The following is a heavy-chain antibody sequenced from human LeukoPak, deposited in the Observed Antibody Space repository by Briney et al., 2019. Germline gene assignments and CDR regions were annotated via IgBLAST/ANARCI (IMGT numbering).Heavy chain of an antibody. V-gene: IGHV4-4*07. Sequence: SETLSLTCTVSGGSISTYYWNRIRQPAGKGLQWIGRIYPSGRTNYNPSLRSRVTVSVDTSKNQFSLKLRTVTAADTAVYYCARDPFYSSGYSSFDYWGQGTLVTVSS. D-gene: IGHD3-22*01. J-gene: IGHJ4*02. CDR1: GGSISTYY. CDR3: ARDPFYSSGYSSFDY. CDR2: IYPSGRT.